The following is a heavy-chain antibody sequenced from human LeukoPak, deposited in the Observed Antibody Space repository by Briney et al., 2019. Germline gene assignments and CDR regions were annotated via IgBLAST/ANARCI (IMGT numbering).Heavy chain of an antibody. D-gene: IGHD3-22*01. CDR3: AKQYYYDSSGYYGPSHY. Sequence: QPGGSLRLSCAASGFTFSSYAMSWVGQAPGKGLEWVSAISGSGGSTYYADSVKGRFTISRDNSKNTLYLQMNSLRAEDTAVYYCAKQYYYDSSGYYGPSHYWGQGTLVTVSS. CDR1: GFTFSSYA. V-gene: IGHV3-23*01. J-gene: IGHJ4*02. CDR2: ISGSGGST.